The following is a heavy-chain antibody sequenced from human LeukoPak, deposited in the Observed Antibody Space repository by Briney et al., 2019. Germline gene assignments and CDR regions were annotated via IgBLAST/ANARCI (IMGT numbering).Heavy chain of an antibody. CDR1: GGSISSSSYY. D-gene: IGHD1-1*01. CDR3: SRHDTAAGPLHH. J-gene: IGHJ1*01. Sequence: PSETLSLTCTVSGGSISSSSYYWGWIRQPPGKGLEWIGDVHNRGTTNFNSSLKSRVSMSVDVSKNQISLKLSSVAAADTAVYYCSRHDTAAGPLHHWGQGTPVTVSS. V-gene: IGHV4-61*05. CDR2: VHNRGTT.